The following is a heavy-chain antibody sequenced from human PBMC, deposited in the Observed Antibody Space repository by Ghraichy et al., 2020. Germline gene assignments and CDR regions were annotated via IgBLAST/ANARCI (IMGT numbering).Heavy chain of an antibody. V-gene: IGHV3-23*01. Sequence: SCVASGFNFSNYAMSWVRQAPGKGLEWVLGISGSGGRTYYADSVKGRFTISRDNSKNTLYLQMNSLRAEDTAVYYCASDFWSGYLNWFDPWGHGTLVTVSS. CDR3: ASDFWSGYLNWFDP. D-gene: IGHD3-3*01. CDR2: ISGSGGRT. CDR1: GFNFSNYA. J-gene: IGHJ5*02.